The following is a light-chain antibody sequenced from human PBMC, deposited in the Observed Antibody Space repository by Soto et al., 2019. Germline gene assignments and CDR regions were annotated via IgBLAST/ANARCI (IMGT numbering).Light chain of an antibody. CDR1: SRDIGTYNY. Sequence: QSVLTQPRSVSGSPGQSVTISCTGTSRDIGTYNYVSWYLQHPGKAPKLMIFDVTTRPSGVPDRFSGSKSGNTASLTISGLQVEDEADYYCCSYAGSYSWVFGGGTKLTVL. CDR2: DVT. CDR3: CSYAGSYSWV. J-gene: IGLJ3*02. V-gene: IGLV2-11*01.